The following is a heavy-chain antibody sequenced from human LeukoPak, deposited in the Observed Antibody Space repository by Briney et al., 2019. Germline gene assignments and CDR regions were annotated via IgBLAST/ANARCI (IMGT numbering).Heavy chain of an antibody. CDR2: ISAYNGNT. V-gene: IGHV1-18*04. CDR1: GYIFTGYY. Sequence: ASVKVSCKASGYIFTGYYMHWVRQAPGQGLEWMGWISAYNGNTNYAQKLQGRVTMTTDTSTSTAYMDLRSLRSDDTALYYCARGSVDSSGWYFDYWGQGTLVTVSS. J-gene: IGHJ4*02. CDR3: ARGSVDSSGWYFDY. D-gene: IGHD6-19*01.